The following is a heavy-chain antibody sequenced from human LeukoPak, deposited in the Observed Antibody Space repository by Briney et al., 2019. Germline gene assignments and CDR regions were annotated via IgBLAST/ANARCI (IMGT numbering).Heavy chain of an antibody. J-gene: IGHJ4*02. D-gene: IGHD3-10*01. Sequence: GGSLRLSCAASGFTFSSYSMNWVRQAPGKGLEWDSSISSSSSYIYYADSVKGRFTISRDNAKNSLYLQMSSLRAEDTAVYYCARQGTGRTYYFDYWGQGTLVTVSS. V-gene: IGHV3-21*01. CDR3: ARQGTGRTYYFDY. CDR2: ISSSSSYI. CDR1: GFTFSSYS.